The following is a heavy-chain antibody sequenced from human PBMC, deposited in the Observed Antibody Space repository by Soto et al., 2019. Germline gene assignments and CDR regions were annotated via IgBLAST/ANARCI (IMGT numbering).Heavy chain of an antibody. CDR2: ISGYNGDT. J-gene: IGHJ6*02. CDR3: ARDRREIPTGLYNALEV. Sequence: GXSVKVYCKASGHTFTDYGGGLVRQAPAQGLECMGWISGYNGDTNYSQKFQVRVTMTTDTSTSTAYMELRSLRSDDTAVYYCARDRREIPTGLYNALEVWRQGTTVTSP. V-gene: IGHV1-18*04. D-gene: IGHD1-26*01. CDR1: GHTFTDYG.